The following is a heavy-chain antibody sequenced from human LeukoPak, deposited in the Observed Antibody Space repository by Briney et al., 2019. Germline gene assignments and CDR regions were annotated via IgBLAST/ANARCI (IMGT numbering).Heavy chain of an antibody. CDR2: IHDSGST. J-gene: IGHJ5*02. V-gene: IGHV4-59*01. CDR3: ARGRAFDP. Sequence: SKTLSLTCTVSGGSISNYYWSWIRQSPEKGLEWIGYIHDSGSTNYNPSLKSRVTILVDTSKNQFSLKLGSVTAADTAVYYCARGRAFDPWGQGTLVTVSS. CDR1: GGSISNYY.